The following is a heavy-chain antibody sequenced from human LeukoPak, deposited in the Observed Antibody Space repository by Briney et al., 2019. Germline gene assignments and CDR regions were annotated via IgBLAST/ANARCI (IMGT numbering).Heavy chain of an antibody. V-gene: IGHV3-74*01. CDR3: ARGVGHSDYLLPYYHGMDV. D-gene: IGHD4-11*01. Sequence: QPGGSLRLSCAPATFFFATCSMDCARQTPGKGLVWVSRIKNDGSSRAYATSVEGRFTISRDDAKSTVYLQMNSLSDEDTAVYHCARGVGHSDYLLPYYHGMDVWGQGTTVTVSS. CDR2: IKNDGSSR. J-gene: IGHJ6*01. CDR1: TFFFATCS.